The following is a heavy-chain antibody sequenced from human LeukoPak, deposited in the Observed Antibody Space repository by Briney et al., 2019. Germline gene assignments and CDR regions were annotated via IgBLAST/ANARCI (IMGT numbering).Heavy chain of an antibody. J-gene: IGHJ6*03. CDR2: IYYSGST. CDR1: GGSISSYY. D-gene: IGHD6-6*01. Sequence: SETLSLTCTVSGGSISSYYWSWIRRPPGKGLEWIGYIYYSGSTNYNPSLKSRVTISVDTSKNQFSLKLSSVTAADTAVYYCARHSIAARGYYYYMDVWGKGTTVTVSS. CDR3: ARHSIAARGYYYYMDV. V-gene: IGHV4-59*08.